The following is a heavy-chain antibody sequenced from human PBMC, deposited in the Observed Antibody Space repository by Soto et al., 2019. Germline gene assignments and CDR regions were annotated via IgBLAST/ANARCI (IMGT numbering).Heavy chain of an antibody. D-gene: IGHD2-2*01. CDR2: MNPNSGNT. V-gene: IGHV1-8*01. J-gene: IGHJ5*02. Sequence: ASVKVSCKASGYTFTTYDINWVRQASGQGLEWMGWMNPNSGNTGFPQKFQGRITMTRNTSINTAYMELTDLTSDDTAIYFCARFSKALTRRGLFYPRAQGTLVPVSA. CDR1: GYTFTTYD. CDR3: ARFSKALTRRGLFYP.